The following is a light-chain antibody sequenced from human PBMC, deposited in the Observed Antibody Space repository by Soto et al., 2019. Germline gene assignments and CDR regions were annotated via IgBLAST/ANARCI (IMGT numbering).Light chain of an antibody. J-gene: IGKJ4*01. CDR3: QQRDSWPIT. CDR1: QSISSQ. Sequence: EIVLTQSPATLSLSPGERATLSCRASQSISSQLGWYRQKPGQPPRLLIYDASDRAPGIPARFSGSGSGTDFTLTINSLEPEDSAAYYCQQRDSWPITFGGGTKVEIK. CDR2: DAS. V-gene: IGKV3-11*01.